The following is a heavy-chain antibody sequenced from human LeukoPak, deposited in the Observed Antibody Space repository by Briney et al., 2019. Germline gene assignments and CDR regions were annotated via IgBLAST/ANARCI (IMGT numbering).Heavy chain of an antibody. CDR3: AKGPAAHYGMDV. CDR2: ISWNSGSI. J-gene: IGHJ6*02. D-gene: IGHD6-13*01. CDR1: GFTFDDYA. V-gene: IGHV3-9*01. Sequence: GGSLRLSCAASGFTFDDYAMHWVRQAPGKGLEWVSGISWNSGSIGYADSVKGRFTISRDNAKNSLYLQMNSLRAEDTALYYCAKGPAAHYGMDVWGQGTTVTVSS.